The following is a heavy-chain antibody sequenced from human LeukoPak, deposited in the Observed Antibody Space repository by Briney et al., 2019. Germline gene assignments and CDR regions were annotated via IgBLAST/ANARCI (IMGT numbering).Heavy chain of an antibody. Sequence: GGSLRLSCAASGFTFSSYAMSWVRQAPGKGLEWVSAISGSGGSTYYADSVRGRFTISRDNSKNTLYLQMNSLRAEDTAVYYCAKDPSIAVAAPGYWGQGTLVTVSS. CDR3: AKDPSIAVAAPGY. CDR2: ISGSGGST. V-gene: IGHV3-23*01. D-gene: IGHD6-19*01. J-gene: IGHJ4*02. CDR1: GFTFSSYA.